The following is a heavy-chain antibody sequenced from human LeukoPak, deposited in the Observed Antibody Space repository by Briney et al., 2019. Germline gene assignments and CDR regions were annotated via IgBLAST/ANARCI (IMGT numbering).Heavy chain of an antibody. CDR3: ARTTGFLAFAFDV. Sequence: PGGSLRLPCAASGFTVSSNYMSWVRQAPGKGLEWVSAISTRGTTYDADSVKGRFTISRDDSKNTLYLQMNSLRAEDTAVYYCARTTGFLAFAFDVWGQGTMVTVSS. D-gene: IGHD4-17*01. J-gene: IGHJ3*01. CDR2: ISTRGTT. CDR1: GFTVSSNY. V-gene: IGHV3-53*01.